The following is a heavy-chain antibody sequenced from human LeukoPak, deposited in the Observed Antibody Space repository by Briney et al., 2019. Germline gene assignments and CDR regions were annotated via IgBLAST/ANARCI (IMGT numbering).Heavy chain of an antibody. CDR1: GFTVSTSY. D-gene: IGHD3-22*01. J-gene: IGHJ4*02. CDR2: IWIDGTT. Sequence: GGSLRLSCVVSGFTVSTSYMAWVRQAPGKGLECVSLIWIDGTTHYADSVKGRFTISGDNSKNTLYLQMNSLRPEDTAVYYCAGDSTGYYWAYWGQGTLVTVSS. V-gene: IGHV3-66*02. CDR3: AGDSTGYYWAY.